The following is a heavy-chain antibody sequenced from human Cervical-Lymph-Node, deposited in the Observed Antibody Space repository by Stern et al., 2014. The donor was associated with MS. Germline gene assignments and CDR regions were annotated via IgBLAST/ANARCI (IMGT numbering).Heavy chain of an antibody. CDR1: GYTFTSSG. D-gene: IGHD3-9*01. CDR2: ISPYNGNT. J-gene: IGHJ5*02. V-gene: IGHV1-18*04. Sequence: QLVQSGAEVKKPGASVTVSCKASGYTFTSSGISWGRQAPGQGLEWMGWISPYNGNTNYAHKLQCRVTITTDPSTNTHYKQLRSLRSDDTAVYYCARDYDILTGQPRDNWFDPWGQGTLVTVSS. CDR3: ARDYDILTGQPRDNWFDP.